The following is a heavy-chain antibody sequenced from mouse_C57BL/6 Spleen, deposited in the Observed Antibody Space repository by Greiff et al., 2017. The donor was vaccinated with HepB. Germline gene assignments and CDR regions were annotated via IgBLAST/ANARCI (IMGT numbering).Heavy chain of an antibody. CDR3: ARRSSYYYGSSPAWFAY. CDR2: IYPGSGST. J-gene: IGHJ3*01. V-gene: IGHV1-55*01. D-gene: IGHD1-1*01. CDR1: GYTFTSYW. Sequence: VKLQQPGAELVKPGASVKMSCKASGYTFTSYWITWVKQRPGQGLEWIGDIYPGSGSTNYNEKFKSKATLTVDTSSSTAYMQLSSLTSEDSAVYYCARRSSYYYGSSPAWFAYWGQGTLVTVS.